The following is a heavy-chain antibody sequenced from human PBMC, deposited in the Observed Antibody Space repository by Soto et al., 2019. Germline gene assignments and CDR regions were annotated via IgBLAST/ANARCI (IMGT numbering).Heavy chain of an antibody. V-gene: IGHV3-53*01. CDR3: AGGVAVGVTGRDY. J-gene: IGHJ4*02. CDR1: GFTFSSYG. D-gene: IGHD2-15*01. CDR2: IYTDGRT. Sequence: PGGSLRLSCAASGFTFSSYGMSWVRQAPGKGLEWVSVIYTDGRTFSADSVKGRLTISRDNSKNTLYLQMDSLRAEDTAVYYCAGGVAVGVTGRDYWGEGKLVTVSA.